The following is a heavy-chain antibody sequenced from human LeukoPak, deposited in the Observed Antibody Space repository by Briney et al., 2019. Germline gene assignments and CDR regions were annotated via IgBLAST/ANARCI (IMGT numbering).Heavy chain of an antibody. Sequence: GGSLRLSCAASGFTFDDYAMHWVRQAPGKGLEWVSLISGDGGSTYYADSVKGRFTISRDNSKNSLYLQMNSLRTEDTALYYCAKDQDFWSGRKHYYYYYMDVWGKRTTVTVSS. J-gene: IGHJ6*03. D-gene: IGHD3-3*01. V-gene: IGHV3-43*02. CDR1: GFTFDDYA. CDR2: ISGDGGST. CDR3: AKDQDFWSGRKHYYYYYMDV.